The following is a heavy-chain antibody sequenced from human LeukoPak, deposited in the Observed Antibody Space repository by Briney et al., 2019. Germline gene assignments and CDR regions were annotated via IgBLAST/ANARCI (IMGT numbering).Heavy chain of an antibody. CDR3: AKGGGTGYSSSWFSN. D-gene: IGHD6-13*01. CDR2: ITSSSRYI. Sequence: GGSLRLSCAASGFTFSSYSMNWVRQAPGKGLEWVSSITSSSRYIYYADSVKGRFTISRDNAKNSLYLQMNSLRAEDTAVYYCAKGGGTGYSSSWFSNWGQGTLVTVSS. V-gene: IGHV3-21*01. J-gene: IGHJ4*02. CDR1: GFTFSSYS.